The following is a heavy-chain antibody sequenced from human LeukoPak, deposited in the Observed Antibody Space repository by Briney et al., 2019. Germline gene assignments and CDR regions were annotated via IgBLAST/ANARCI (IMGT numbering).Heavy chain of an antibody. CDR3: ARGRITMVRGVIMREFDY. CDR1: GYTFTSYG. CDR2: ISAYNGNT. J-gene: IGHJ4*02. D-gene: IGHD3-10*01. V-gene: IGHV1-18*01. Sequence: GASVKVSCKASGYTFTSYGISWVRQAPGQGLEWMGWISAYNGNTNYAQKLQGRVTMTTDTSTSTAYMELRSLRSDDTAVYYCARGRITMVRGVIMREFDYWGQGTLVTVSS.